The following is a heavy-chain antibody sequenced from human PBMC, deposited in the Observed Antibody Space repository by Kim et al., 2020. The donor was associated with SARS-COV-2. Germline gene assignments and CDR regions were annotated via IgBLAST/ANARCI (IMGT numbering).Heavy chain of an antibody. D-gene: IGHD6-19*01. V-gene: IGHV3-43*02. CDR1: GFTFDDYA. J-gene: IGHJ4*01. CDR2: ISRDGGEI. Sequence: GGSLRLSCAASGFTFDDYAIQWVRQVPGKGLEWVSLISRDGGEIKYADSVKGRFTMSRDNSKKSVYLQMNSLRSEDTALYYCVRGQQWLIKNWGHGTQVTVSS. CDR3: VRGQQWLIKN.